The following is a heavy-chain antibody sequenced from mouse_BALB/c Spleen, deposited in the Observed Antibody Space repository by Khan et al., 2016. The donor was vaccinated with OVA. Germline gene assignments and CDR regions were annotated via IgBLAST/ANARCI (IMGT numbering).Heavy chain of an antibody. J-gene: IGHJ3*01. D-gene: IGHD1-1*01. CDR1: GYTFTNYW. Sequence: QVQLQQSGAELAKPGASVKMSCKASGYTFTNYWMHWVKQRPGQGLEWIGYIVPSTTYTDHNQKFKDKATLTADKSSRTAYMQLSSLTSEDSAVYCGGNHGSSSDSFNYWGQGTLVTVSA. V-gene: IGHV1-7*01. CDR3: GNHGSSSDSFNY. CDR2: IVPSTTYT.